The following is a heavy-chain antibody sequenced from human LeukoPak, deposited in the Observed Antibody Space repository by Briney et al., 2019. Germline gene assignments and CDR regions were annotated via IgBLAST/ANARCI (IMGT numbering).Heavy chain of an antibody. J-gene: IGHJ5*02. Sequence: PGGSLRLSCAASGFTFSSYAMHWVRQAPGKGLEWVAVILYDGSNKYYADSVKGRFTISRDNSKNTLYLQMNSLRAEDTAVYYCAREGWDIVDLGLNWFDPWGQGTLVTVSS. V-gene: IGHV3-30-3*01. CDR3: AREGWDIVDLGLNWFDP. D-gene: IGHD5-12*01. CDR1: GFTFSSYA. CDR2: ILYDGSNK.